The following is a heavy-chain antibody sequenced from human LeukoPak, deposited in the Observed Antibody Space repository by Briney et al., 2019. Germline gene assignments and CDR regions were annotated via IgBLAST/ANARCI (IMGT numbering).Heavy chain of an antibody. V-gene: IGHV4-59*01. D-gene: IGHD6-13*01. J-gene: IGHJ4*02. CDR2: IYSSGST. CDR3: ARSYSSSWYFDH. CDR1: GGSISNYY. Sequence: SETLSLTCNVSGGSISNYYWNWIRQPPGEGLEWIGYIYSSGSTNYNPSLKSRVTISVDTSKNQFSLKLSSVTAADTALYFCARSYSSSWYFDHLGRGTLVTVSS.